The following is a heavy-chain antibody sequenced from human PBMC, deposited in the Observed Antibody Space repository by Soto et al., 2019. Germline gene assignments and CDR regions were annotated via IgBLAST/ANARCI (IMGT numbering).Heavy chain of an antibody. CDR2: ISSSAYTI. CDR1: GFRFGDYY. V-gene: IGHV3-11*01. Sequence: QVQLVESGGGLVKPGGSLRLSCAASGFRFGDYYMSWIRQAPGKGLEWVSYISSSAYTIYYAASVEGRFTISRDNAKNSLFLQMNSLRADDTAVYYCARGLVVAATRGPLDYWGQGILVTVSS. D-gene: IGHD2-15*01. J-gene: IGHJ4*02. CDR3: ARGLVVAATRGPLDY.